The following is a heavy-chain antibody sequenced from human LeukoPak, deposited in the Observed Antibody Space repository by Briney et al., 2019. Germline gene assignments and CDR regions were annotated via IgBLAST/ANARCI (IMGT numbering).Heavy chain of an antibody. Sequence: GGSLRLSCVASGFTFDDYSMHWVRQAPGKGLEWVSLISWVGTGAFYADSVKGRFTISRDNSKNSLYLQMNSLRIEDTALYYCAKGFEYSNWGVDYWGQGTLVTVSS. CDR3: AKGFEYSNWGVDY. CDR2: ISWVGTGA. V-gene: IGHV3-43*01. D-gene: IGHD3-16*01. CDR1: GFTFDDYS. J-gene: IGHJ4*02.